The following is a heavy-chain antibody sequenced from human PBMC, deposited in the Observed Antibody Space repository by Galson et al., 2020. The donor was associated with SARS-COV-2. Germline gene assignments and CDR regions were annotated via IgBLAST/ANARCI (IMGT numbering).Heavy chain of an antibody. CDR1: GYAFTSYH. CDR3: EREWGDTGSSVFDY. D-gene: IGHD5-18*01. Sequence: ASVKVSCKTSGYAFTSYHVHWVRQAPGQGLEWVGIINSRDDITAYAQRFQGRVTMTRDTFTSTVYMELSSLRPEDTAVYYCEREWGDTGSSVFDYWGRGTLVTVSS. V-gene: IGHV1-46*01. CDR2: INSRDDIT. J-gene: IGHJ4*02.